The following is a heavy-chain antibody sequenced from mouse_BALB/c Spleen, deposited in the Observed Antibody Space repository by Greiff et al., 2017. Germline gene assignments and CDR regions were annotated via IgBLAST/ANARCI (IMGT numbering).Heavy chain of an antibody. J-gene: IGHJ2*01. CDR2: INPGSGGT. CDR1: GYAFTSYL. D-gene: IGHD1-1*01. Sequence: VQLQQSGAELVRPGTSVKVSCKASGYAFTSYLIEWVKQRPGQGLEWIGVINPGSGGTNYNEKFKGKATLTADKSSSTAYMQLSSLTSDDSAVYFCARYGSSPYWGQGTTLTVSS. CDR3: ARYGSSPY. V-gene: IGHV1-54*01.